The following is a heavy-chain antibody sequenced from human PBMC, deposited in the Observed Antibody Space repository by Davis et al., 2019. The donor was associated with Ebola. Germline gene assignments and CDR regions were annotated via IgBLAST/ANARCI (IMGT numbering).Heavy chain of an antibody. CDR3: ARTVLLWFGELFLEGAFDI. D-gene: IGHD3-10*01. CDR1: GGSISSSSYY. Sequence: SETLSLTCTVSGGSISSSSYYWGWIRQPPGKGLEWIGSIYYSGSTYYNPSLKSRVTISVDTSKNQFSLKLSSVTAADTAVYYCARTVLLWFGELFLEGAFDIWGQGTMVTVSS. J-gene: IGHJ3*02. V-gene: IGHV4-39*01. CDR2: IYYSGST.